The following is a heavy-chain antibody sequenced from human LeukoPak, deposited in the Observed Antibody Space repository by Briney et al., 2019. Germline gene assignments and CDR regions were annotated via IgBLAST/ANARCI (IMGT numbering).Heavy chain of an antibody. J-gene: IGHJ5*02. CDR1: GGTFSSYA. V-gene: IGHV1-69*13. CDR3: ARREIAVAGTGTNWFDP. CDR2: IIPIFGTA. D-gene: IGHD6-19*01. Sequence: PVKVSCKASGGTFSSYAISWVRQAPGQGLEWMGGIIPIFGTANYAQKFQGRVTITADESTSTAYMELSSLRSEDTAVYYCARREIAVAGTGTNWFDPWGQGTLVTVSS.